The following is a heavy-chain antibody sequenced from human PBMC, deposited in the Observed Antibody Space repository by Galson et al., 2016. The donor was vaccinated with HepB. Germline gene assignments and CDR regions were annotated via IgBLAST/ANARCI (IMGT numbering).Heavy chain of an antibody. V-gene: IGHV4-34*01. D-gene: IGHD3-10*01. CDR2: IYHRGST. J-gene: IGHJ4*02. CDR1: GAPLSDYY. CDR3: ASVTTVRGYMTH. Sequence: ETLSLTCAVYGAPLSDYYWAWFRQPPGRGLEWIGEIYHRGSTNYNPSLKRGVTISIDTSKSQFSLNLTSVTAADTAVYYCASVTTVRGYMTHWGQGILVSVSS.